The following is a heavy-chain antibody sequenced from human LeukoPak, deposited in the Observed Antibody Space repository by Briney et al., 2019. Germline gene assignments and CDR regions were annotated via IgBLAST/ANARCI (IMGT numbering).Heavy chain of an antibody. V-gene: IGHV4-39*01. CDR1: GGSISSSSYY. CDR3: ARYSSSSENYFDY. Sequence: SETLPLTCTVSGGSISSSSYYWGWIRQPPGKGLEWIGSIYYSGSTYYNPSLKSRVTISVDTSKNQFSLKLSSVTAADTAVYYCARYSSSSENYFDYWGQGTLVTVSS. CDR2: IYYSGST. D-gene: IGHD6-6*01. J-gene: IGHJ4*02.